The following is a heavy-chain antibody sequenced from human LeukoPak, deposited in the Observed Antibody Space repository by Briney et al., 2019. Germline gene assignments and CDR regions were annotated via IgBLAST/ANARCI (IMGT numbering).Heavy chain of an antibody. CDR2: IYYSGST. CDR3: ARRGYCSSTSCYVFDY. V-gene: IGHV4-59*01. Sequence: SETLSLTCTVSGGSISGYYWSWIRQPPGKGLEWIGYIYYSGSTNYNPSLKSRVTISVDTSKNQFSLKLSSVTAADTAVYYCARRGYCSSTSCYVFDYWGQGTLVTVSS. D-gene: IGHD2-2*01. J-gene: IGHJ4*02. CDR1: GGSISGYY.